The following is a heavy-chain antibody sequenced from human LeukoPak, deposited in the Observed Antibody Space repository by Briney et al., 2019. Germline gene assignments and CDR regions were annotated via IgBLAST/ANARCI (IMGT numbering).Heavy chain of an antibody. Sequence: SVKVSCKASGYTFTSYGISWVRQAPGQGLEWMGGIIPIFGTANYAQKFQGRVTITADESTSTAYMELSSLRSEDTAVYYCARESQWSRAFDYWGQGTLVTVSS. CDR2: IIPIFGTA. J-gene: IGHJ4*02. CDR3: ARESQWSRAFDY. D-gene: IGHD2-8*01. CDR1: GYTFTSYG. V-gene: IGHV1-69*13.